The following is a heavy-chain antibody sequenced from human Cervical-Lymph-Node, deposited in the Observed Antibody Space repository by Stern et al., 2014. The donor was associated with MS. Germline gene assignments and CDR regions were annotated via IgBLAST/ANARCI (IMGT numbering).Heavy chain of an antibody. Sequence: ESGPTLVKPTETLTLTCTFSGFSLRNSGVGVGWIRQPPGKALEWLALIFWDDDKRYNPSLKSRLTIAKDTSKNQVVLTLTNMAPVDTATYYCAHRRYDYRDYPTTRSFDYWGQGTLVTVSS. J-gene: IGHJ4*02. CDR3: AHRRYDYRDYPTTRSFDY. D-gene: IGHD4-17*01. V-gene: IGHV2-5*02. CDR1: GFSLRNSGVG. CDR2: IFWDDDK.